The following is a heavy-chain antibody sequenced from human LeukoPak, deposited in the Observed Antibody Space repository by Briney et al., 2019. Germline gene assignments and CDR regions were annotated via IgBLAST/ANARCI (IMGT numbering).Heavy chain of an antibody. D-gene: IGHD4-17*01. Sequence: ASVKVSCKASGYTFPNYYIHWVRQAPGQGLEWMGIINPSGGSTSYAQKFQDRVTRTRDTSTSTVYMDLSSLRSEDTAVYYCARTVNSWFDAWGQGTLVTVSS. CDR1: GYTFPNYY. CDR3: ARTVNSWFDA. J-gene: IGHJ5*02. CDR2: INPSGGST. V-gene: IGHV1-46*01.